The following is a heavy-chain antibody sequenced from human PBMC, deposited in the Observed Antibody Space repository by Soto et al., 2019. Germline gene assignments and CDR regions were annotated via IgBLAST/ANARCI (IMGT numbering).Heavy chain of an antibody. J-gene: IGHJ5*02. Sequence: SGPTLVNPTQTLTLTCTFSGFSLSTSGVGVGWIHQPPGKALEWLALIYWNDDKRYSPSLKSRLTITKDTSKNQVVLTMTNMDPVDTATYYCAHRSSMVRDYNWFDPWGQGTLVTVSS. CDR3: AHRSSMVRDYNWFDP. CDR2: IYWNDDK. D-gene: IGHD3-10*01. V-gene: IGHV2-5*01. CDR1: GFSLSTSGVG.